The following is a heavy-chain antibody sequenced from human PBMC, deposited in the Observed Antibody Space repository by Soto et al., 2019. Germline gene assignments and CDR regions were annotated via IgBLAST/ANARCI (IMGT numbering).Heavy chain of an antibody. D-gene: IGHD6-13*01. CDR3: ARTDSRPQDFDY. CDR2: IYYSGST. J-gene: IGHJ4*02. V-gene: IGHV4-30-4*01. Sequence: SETLSLTCTVSGGSISSGDYYWSWIRQPPGKGLEWIGYIYYSGSTYYNPSLKSRVTISVDTSKNQFSLKLSSVTAADTAVYYCARTDSRPQDFDYWGQGTLVTVS. CDR1: GGSISSGDYY.